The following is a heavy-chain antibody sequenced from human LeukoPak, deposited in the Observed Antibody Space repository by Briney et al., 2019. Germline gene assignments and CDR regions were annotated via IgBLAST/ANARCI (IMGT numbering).Heavy chain of an antibody. V-gene: IGHV1-46*01. CDR2: INPSGGST. J-gene: IGHJ6*03. D-gene: IGHD2-15*01. CDR1: GGTFSSYA. Sequence: ASVTVSCKASGGTFSSYAISWVRQAPGQGLEWMGIINPSGGSTSYAQKFQGRVTMTRDTSTSTVYMELSSLRSEDTAVYYCARDRGGELGYCSGGSCYPVYYYYYMDVWGKGTTVTISS. CDR3: ARDRGGELGYCSGGSCYPVYYYYYMDV.